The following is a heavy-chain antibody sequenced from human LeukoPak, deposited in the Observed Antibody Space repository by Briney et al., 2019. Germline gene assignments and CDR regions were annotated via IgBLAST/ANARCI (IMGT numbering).Heavy chain of an antibody. J-gene: IGHJ4*02. CDR2: INPNSGGT. CDR1: GYTFTGYY. V-gene: IGHV1-2*02. Sequence: ASVKVSCKASGYTFTGYYMHWVRQAPGQGLEWMGWINPNSGGTNYVQKFQGRVTMTTDTSTSTAYMELRSLRSDDTAVYYCARGLDYYGSGSYYPFDYWGQGTLVTVSS. D-gene: IGHD3-10*01. CDR3: ARGLDYYGSGSYYPFDY.